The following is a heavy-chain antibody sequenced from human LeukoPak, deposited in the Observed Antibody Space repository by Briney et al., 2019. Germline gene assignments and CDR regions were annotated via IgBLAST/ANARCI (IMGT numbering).Heavy chain of an antibody. J-gene: IGHJ4*02. D-gene: IGHD2-8*01. CDR2: VSDSGEKT. Sequence: GGSLRLSCVASGFSFSGYAMSWVRQGPGKGLEWVSGVSDSGEKTFYADSVKGRFTISRDNSQYTLFLQMNSLRVEDTAVYYCAKGWGGVNRNYFDFWGQGTLVTVSS. CDR1: GFSFSGYA. CDR3: AKGWGGVNRNYFDF. V-gene: IGHV3-23*01.